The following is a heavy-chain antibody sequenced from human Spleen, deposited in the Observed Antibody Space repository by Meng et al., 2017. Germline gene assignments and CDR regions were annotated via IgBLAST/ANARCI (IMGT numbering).Heavy chain of an antibody. D-gene: IGHD6-25*01. CDR3: ARDEDISAAGKLFGDY. CDR2: INPNSGGT. Sequence: ASVKVSCKASGYTFTGYYMHWVRQAPGQGLEWMGRINPNSGGTNYAQKFQGRVTMTRDTSISTAYMELRSLRSDDTAMYYCARDEDISAAGKLFGDYWGQGTLVTVSS. CDR1: GYTFTGYY. V-gene: IGHV1-2*06. J-gene: IGHJ4*02.